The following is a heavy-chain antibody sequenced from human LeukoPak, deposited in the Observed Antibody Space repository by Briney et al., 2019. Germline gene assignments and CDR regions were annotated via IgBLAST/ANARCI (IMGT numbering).Heavy chain of an antibody. J-gene: IGHJ4*02. D-gene: IGHD3-9*01. CDR3: ANEKTLTFDY. V-gene: IGHV3-43*01. CDR2: ITRDAGST. Sequence: GGSLRLSCAASGFTFDDYTMHWVRQAPGKGLEWLSPITRDAGSTFYADSVKGRFTISRDNNRNSLYLQMNNLRTEDTALYYCANEKTLTFDYWGRGTLVTVSS. CDR1: GFTFDDYT.